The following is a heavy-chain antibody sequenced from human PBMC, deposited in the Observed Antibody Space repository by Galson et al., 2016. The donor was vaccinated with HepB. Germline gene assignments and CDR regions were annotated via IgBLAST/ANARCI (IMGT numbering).Heavy chain of an antibody. V-gene: IGHV3-48*02. D-gene: IGHD1-26*01. CDR3: ARELVRSAFDL. CDR1: GFTFSNSG. CDR2: ISSALSPI. J-gene: IGHJ3*01. Sequence: SLRLSCAASGFTFSNSGVKWVRQAPGKGLQWVSYISSALSPIYYADSVMGRFSISRDNAKNTVYLQMNSLRDEDTAVYYCARELVRSAFDLWGQGTMVTVSS.